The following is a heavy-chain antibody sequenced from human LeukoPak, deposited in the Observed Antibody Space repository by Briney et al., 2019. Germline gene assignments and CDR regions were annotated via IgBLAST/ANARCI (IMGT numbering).Heavy chain of an antibody. CDR1: RFTHYTSW. CDR2: IKQDGSAA. V-gene: IGHV3-7*01. J-gene: IGHJ4*02. Sequence: GGSLRLSCEVSRFTHYTSWMGWVRQTTGKGREWVAKIKQDGSAANYVVSAKGRFTISRDNGKNSLYLQMNSLRDDDTAVYYCTREPKAMVYFENWGQGTLVTVSS. D-gene: IGHD5-18*01. CDR3: TREPKAMVYFEN.